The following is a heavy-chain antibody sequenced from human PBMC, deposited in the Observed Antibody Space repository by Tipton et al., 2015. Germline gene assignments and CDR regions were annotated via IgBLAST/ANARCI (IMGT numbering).Heavy chain of an antibody. CDR1: GGSASGGSYY. D-gene: IGHD3-22*01. CDR3: ARAVYYYDSSGFSYYFDY. Sequence: TLSLTCTVSGGSASGGSYYWSWIRQPPGRGLEWIGYIYYGGSTNYNPSLKSRVTISVDTSKNQFSLGLSSVTAADTAVYYCARAVYYYDSSGFSYYFDYWGQGTLVTVSP. J-gene: IGHJ4*02. V-gene: IGHV4-61*01. CDR2: IYYGGST.